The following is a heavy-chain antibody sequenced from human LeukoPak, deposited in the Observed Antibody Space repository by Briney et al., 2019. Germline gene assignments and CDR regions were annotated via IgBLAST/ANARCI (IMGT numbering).Heavy chain of an antibody. D-gene: IGHD4-17*01. V-gene: IGHV3-7*01. CDR1: GFTFSSYW. J-gene: IGHJ3*02. Sequence: PSGGSLRLSCAASGFTFSSYWMSWVRQAPGKGLEWVANIKQDGSEKYYVDSVKGRFTISRDNAKNSLYLQMNSLRAEDTAVYYCAREGDYEAGSDAFDIWGQGTMVTASS. CDR3: AREGDYEAGSDAFDI. CDR2: IKQDGSEK.